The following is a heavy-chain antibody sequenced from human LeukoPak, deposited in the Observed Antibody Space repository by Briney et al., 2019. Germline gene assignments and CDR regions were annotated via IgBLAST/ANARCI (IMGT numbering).Heavy chain of an antibody. D-gene: IGHD1-26*01. CDR1: GFTVSNKY. CDR2: VRYDGSQK. J-gene: IGHJ4*02. CDR3: AKGGARLHSYYFDY. Sequence: GGSLRLSCAASGFTVSNKYMTWVRQAPGKGLDWVAFVRYDGSQKYYADSVKGRFTLSRDNSKNTLYLQMNSLRAEDTAVFYCAKGGARLHSYYFDYWGQGTLVTVSS. V-gene: IGHV3-30*02.